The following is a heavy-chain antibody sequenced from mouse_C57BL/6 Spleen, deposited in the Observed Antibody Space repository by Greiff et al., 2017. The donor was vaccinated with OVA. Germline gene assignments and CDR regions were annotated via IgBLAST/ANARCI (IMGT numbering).Heavy chain of an antibody. CDR2: IYPGDGDT. D-gene: IGHD4-1*02. J-gene: IGHJ4*01. CDR3: APTGSYAMDY. Sequence: VQVVESGAELVKPGASVKISCKASGYAFSSYWMNWVKQRPGKGLEWIGQIYPGDGDTNYNGKFKGKATLTADKSSSTAYMQLSSLTSEDSAVYFCAPTGSYAMDYWGQGTSVTVSS. CDR1: GYAFSSYW. V-gene: IGHV1-80*01.